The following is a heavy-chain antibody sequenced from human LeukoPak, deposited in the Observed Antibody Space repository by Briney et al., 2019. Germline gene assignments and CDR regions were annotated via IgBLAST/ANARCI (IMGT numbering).Heavy chain of an antibody. Sequence: GGSLRLSCAASGFTFSSYGMHWVRQAPGKGLEWVSAISGSGGSTYYADSVKGRFTISRDNSKNTLYLQMNSLRAEDTAVYYCAKRRLGGDYLSRDFDYWGQGTLVTVSS. V-gene: IGHV3-23*01. CDR2: ISGSGGST. J-gene: IGHJ4*02. CDR1: GFTFSSYG. D-gene: IGHD4-17*01. CDR3: AKRRLGGDYLSRDFDY.